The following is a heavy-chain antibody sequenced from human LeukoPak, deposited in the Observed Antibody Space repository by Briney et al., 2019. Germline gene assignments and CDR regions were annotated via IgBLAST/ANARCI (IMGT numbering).Heavy chain of an antibody. CDR2: ITPLFGTA. V-gene: IGHV1-69*13. D-gene: IGHD3-22*01. Sequence: ASVKVSCKASGGTFSKYTISWVRQRPGQGLEWMGGITPLFGTANYAQKFQGRVTITADESASTAYMELSSLRSEDTAVYYCAREDYYDSSGYYYDLCFDYWGQGTLVTVSS. J-gene: IGHJ4*02. CDR1: GGTFSKYT. CDR3: AREDYYDSSGYYYDLCFDY.